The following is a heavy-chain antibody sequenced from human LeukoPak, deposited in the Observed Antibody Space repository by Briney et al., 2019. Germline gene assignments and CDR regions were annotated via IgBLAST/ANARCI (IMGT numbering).Heavy chain of an antibody. CDR2: IRYDGSNK. D-gene: IGHD3-10*01. V-gene: IGHV3-30*02. CDR3: ARAFGSGTYQYYYYYYYMDV. J-gene: IGHJ6*03. CDR1: GFTFSSYG. Sequence: GRSLRLSCAASGFTFSSYGMHWVRQAPGKGLEWVAFIRYDGSNKYYADSVKGRFTISRDNSKNTLYLQMGSLRAEDMAVYYCARAFGSGTYQYYYYYYYMDVWGKGTTVTVSS.